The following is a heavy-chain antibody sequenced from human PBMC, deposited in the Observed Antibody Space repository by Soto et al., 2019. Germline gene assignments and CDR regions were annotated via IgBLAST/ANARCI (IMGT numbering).Heavy chain of an antibody. J-gene: IGHJ6*02. CDR1: GFKFDDHV. CDR3: ARSWSGSTSGRVDV. Sequence: EVQLVESGAGLARPGRSLRLSCVASGFKFDDHVMHWVRQVPGKGLEWVGHITWDGYSIGYGGSVRGRFTISRDNAKSTLYLQMNSLRPEDTALYYCARSWSGSTSGRVDVWGQGTTVTVSS. D-gene: IGHD3-3*01. CDR2: ITWDGYSI. V-gene: IGHV3-9*01.